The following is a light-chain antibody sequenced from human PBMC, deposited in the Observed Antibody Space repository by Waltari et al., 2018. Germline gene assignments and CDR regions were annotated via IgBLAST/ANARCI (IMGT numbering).Light chain of an antibody. CDR1: NLGSKS. Sequence: SYVLTQTPSESVAPGQTARITCGGYNLGSKSVHWYQQKPGQAPVLVVYDDSDRPSGIPERFSGSNSGNTATLTISRVEAGDEADYYCQVWNSGSNHVVFGGGTKLTVL. CDR2: DDS. J-gene: IGLJ2*01. V-gene: IGLV3-21*02. CDR3: QVWNSGSNHVV.